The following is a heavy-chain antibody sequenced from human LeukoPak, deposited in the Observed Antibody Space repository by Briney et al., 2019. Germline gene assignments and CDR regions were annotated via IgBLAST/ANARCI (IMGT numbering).Heavy chain of an antibody. CDR1: GGSISNYY. CDR2: IYYSGST. J-gene: IGHJ5*02. V-gene: IGHV4-59*01. Sequence: SETLSLTCTVSGGSISNYYWSWIRQPAGKGLEWIGYIYYSGSTNYNPSLKSRVTISVDTSKNQFSLKLSSVTAADTAVYYCARAAAYYDFWSGYYMGWFDPWGQGTLVTVSS. CDR3: ARAAAYYDFWSGYYMGWFDP. D-gene: IGHD3-3*01.